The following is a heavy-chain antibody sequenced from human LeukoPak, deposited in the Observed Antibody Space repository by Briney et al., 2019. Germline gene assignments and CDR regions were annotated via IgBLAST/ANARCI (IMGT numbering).Heavy chain of an antibody. J-gene: IGHJ4*02. CDR2: ITGGGAST. V-gene: IGHV3-23*01. Sequence: PGRSLRLSCAASGFTFISIAMSSVSQPPRKWLELGSTITGGGASTIYADTVKCRFTISRDNSWSTLYLQMNSLRARDTAMFSCAKGTTLDGDIGAWSSNYFDYWGQGTLVTVSS. CDR1: GFTFISIA. D-gene: IGHD3-16*02. CDR3: AKGTTLDGDIGAWSSNYFDY.